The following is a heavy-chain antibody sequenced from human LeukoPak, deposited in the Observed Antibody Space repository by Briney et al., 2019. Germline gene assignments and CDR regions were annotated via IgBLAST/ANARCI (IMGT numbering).Heavy chain of an antibody. V-gene: IGHV1-18*01. CDR1: GYTFTSYG. Sequence: ASVKVSCKASGYTFTSYGISWVRQAPGQGLEWMGWISAYNGNTNYAQKLQGRVSMTTDTSTSTAYMELRSLRSDDTAVYYCARSLSIEARDYYYGMDVWGQGTTVTVSS. CDR2: ISAYNGNT. D-gene: IGHD6-6*01. CDR3: ARSLSIEARDYYYGMDV. J-gene: IGHJ6*02.